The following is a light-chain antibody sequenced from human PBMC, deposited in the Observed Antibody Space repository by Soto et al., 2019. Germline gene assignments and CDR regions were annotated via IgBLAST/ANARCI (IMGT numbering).Light chain of an antibody. CDR1: QSVLYSSNNRNY. J-gene: IGKJ4*01. Sequence: DIVMTQSPDSLAVSLGERVTINCKSSQSVLYSSNNRNYLAWFQQKPGQPPKLLIYWASTRESGVPDRFSGSGSGTDFTLTIGGLQAEDVAVYYCQQYYNTPLTFVEGTQVQI. CDR3: QQYYNTPLT. CDR2: WAS. V-gene: IGKV4-1*01.